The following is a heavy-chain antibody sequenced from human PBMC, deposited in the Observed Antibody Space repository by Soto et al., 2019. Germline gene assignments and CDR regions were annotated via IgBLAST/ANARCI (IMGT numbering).Heavy chain of an antibody. CDR2: IGAADDP. D-gene: IGHD2-15*01. J-gene: IGHJ6*02. CDR1: GFTFSAYD. V-gene: IGHV3-13*05. Sequence: EVQLVESGGGVVQPGESLRLSCAASGFTFSAYDMHWVRQTTGKGLEWVSAIGAADDPYYLGSVKGRFTLSRENAKNSLYLQMNSLRAEDTAVYYCARAYSGRLPRRADYYFAMDVWGQGTTVTVSS. CDR3: ARAYSGRLPRRADYYFAMDV.